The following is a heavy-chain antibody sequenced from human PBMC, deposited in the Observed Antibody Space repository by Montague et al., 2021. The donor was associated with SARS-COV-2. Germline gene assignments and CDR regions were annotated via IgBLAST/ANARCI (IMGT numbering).Heavy chain of an antibody. CDR3: ARGSGCSGGSCYSEWDPYYYYGMDV. J-gene: IGHJ6*02. V-gene: IGHV4-34*01. CDR2: INHSGST. Sequence: LRLSCAVSGFTVSTYGMNWVRQPPGKGLEWIGEINHSGSTNYNPSLKSRVTISVDASKNQFSLKLSSVTAADTAVYYCARGSGCSGGSCYSEWDPYYYYGMDVWGQGTTVTVSS. CDR1: GFTVSTYG. D-gene: IGHD2-15*01.